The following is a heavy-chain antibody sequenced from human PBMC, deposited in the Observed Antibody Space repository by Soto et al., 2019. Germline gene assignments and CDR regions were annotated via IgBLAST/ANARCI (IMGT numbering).Heavy chain of an antibody. Sequence: EVQLVESGGGLVQPGGSLRLSCAASGFTFSSYWMHWVRQAPGKGLVWVSRINSDGSSTSYADSVKGRFTISRDNAKNTLYLQMNSLRAEDTAVYYCARSAVTTVTYYYYYYMDVWDKGTTVTVSS. V-gene: IGHV3-74*01. CDR1: GFTFSSYW. CDR2: INSDGSST. CDR3: ARSAVTTVTYYYYYYMDV. J-gene: IGHJ6*03. D-gene: IGHD4-17*01.